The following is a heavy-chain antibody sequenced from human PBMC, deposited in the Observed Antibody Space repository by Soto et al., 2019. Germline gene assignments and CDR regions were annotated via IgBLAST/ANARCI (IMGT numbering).Heavy chain of an antibody. D-gene: IGHD6-19*01. J-gene: IGHJ4*02. CDR2: ISAYNGNT. V-gene: IGHV1-18*01. CDR3: GRYGAVAGSSDF. CDR1: GYTFTSYG. Sequence: QVQLVQSGAEVKKPGASVKVSCKASGYTFTSYGISWVRQAPGQGLEWMGWISAYNGNTNYAQKLQGRVTMTTDTSKRPAYMELRSLRSDVTAVYYCGRYGAVAGSSDFWGQGTLVTVSS.